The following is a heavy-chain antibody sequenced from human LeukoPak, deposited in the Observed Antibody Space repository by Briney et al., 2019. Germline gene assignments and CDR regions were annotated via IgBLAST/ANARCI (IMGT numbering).Heavy chain of an antibody. CDR2: IYYSGST. Sequence: SETLSLTCTVSGGSISSSSYYWGWIRQPPGKGLEWIGYIYYSGSTNYNPSLKSRVTISVDTSKNQFSLKLSSVTAADTAVYYCARGRSSWYFWGQGTLVTVSS. D-gene: IGHD6-13*01. J-gene: IGHJ4*02. V-gene: IGHV4-61*05. CDR1: GGSISSSSYY. CDR3: ARGRSSWYF.